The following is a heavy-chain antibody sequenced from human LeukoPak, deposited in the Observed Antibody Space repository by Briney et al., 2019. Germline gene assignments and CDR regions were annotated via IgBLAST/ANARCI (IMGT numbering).Heavy chain of an antibody. CDR2: IYHSGST. CDR1: GYSINNGYF. J-gene: IGHJ5*02. D-gene: IGHD5-24*01. CDR3: ARGVDTIIPVVGRYNWFDP. Sequence: SETLSLTCTVSGYSINNGYFWGWIRQPPGKGLEWAGFIYHSGSTYYNPSLKSQVTISVDTSKNHFSLKLSSVTAADTAVYYNARGVDTIIPVVGRYNWFDPWGQGTLVTVSS. V-gene: IGHV4-38-2*02.